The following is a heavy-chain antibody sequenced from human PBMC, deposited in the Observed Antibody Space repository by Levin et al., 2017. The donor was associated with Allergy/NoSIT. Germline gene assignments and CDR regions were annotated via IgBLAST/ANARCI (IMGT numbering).Heavy chain of an antibody. D-gene: IGHD6-13*01. V-gene: IGHV1-69*06. J-gene: IGHJ4*02. CDR2: IIPIFGTA. CDR3: ARATIAAAGTPDY. CDR1: GGTFSSYA. Sequence: SVKVSCKASGGTFSSYAISWVRQAPGQGLEWMGGIIPIFGTANYAQKFQGRVTITADKSTSTAYMELSSLRSEDTAVYYCARATIAAAGTPDYWGQGTLVTVSS.